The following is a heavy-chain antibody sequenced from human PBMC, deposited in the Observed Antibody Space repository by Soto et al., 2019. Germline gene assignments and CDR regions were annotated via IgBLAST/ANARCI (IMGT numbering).Heavy chain of an antibody. CDR1: GYTFTSYG. V-gene: IGHV1-18*01. CDR2: ISAYNGNT. Sequence: ASVKVSCKASGYTFTSYGISWVRQAPGQGLEWMGWISAYNGNTNYAQKLQGRGTMTTDTSTSTAYMELRSLRSDDTAVYYCAGGLASGYSSSWYPRYYYYYMDVWGKGTTVTVSS. J-gene: IGHJ6*03. D-gene: IGHD6-13*01. CDR3: AGGLASGYSSSWYPRYYYYYMDV.